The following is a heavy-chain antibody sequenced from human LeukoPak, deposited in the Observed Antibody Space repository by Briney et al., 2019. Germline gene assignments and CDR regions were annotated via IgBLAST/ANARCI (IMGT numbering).Heavy chain of an antibody. CDR2: LSSDGSST. D-gene: IGHD1-26*01. CDR1: GFTFSSYW. Sequence: GGSLRLSCAASGFTFSSYWMHWVRQAPGKGLAWVSRLSSDGSSTSYADSVKGRFTISRDNAKNTLYLQMNSLRAEDTAVYYCASGSYYEGFYFASWGQGTLVTVSS. J-gene: IGHJ4*02. CDR3: ASGSYYEGFYFAS. V-gene: IGHV3-74*01.